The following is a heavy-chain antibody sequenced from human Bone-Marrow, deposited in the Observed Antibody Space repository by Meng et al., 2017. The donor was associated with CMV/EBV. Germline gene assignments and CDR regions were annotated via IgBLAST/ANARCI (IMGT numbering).Heavy chain of an antibody. CDR1: GFSFSTSGVG. J-gene: IGHJ4*02. CDR3: AHRPSGYSSSWFDY. Sequence: QITLKDLRPSLGKPTQPPTLTCTFSGFSFSTSGVGVGWIRQPPGKALELLALSYWYDYKRYSPSLKSRLTITKDTSKNQVVLTMTNMDPVDTATYYCAHRPSGYSSSWFDYWGQGTLVTVFS. V-gene: IGHV2-5*01. D-gene: IGHD6-13*01. CDR2: SYWYDYK.